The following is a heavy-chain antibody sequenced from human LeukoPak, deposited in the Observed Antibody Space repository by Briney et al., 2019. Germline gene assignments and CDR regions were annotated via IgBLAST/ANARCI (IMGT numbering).Heavy chain of an antibody. J-gene: IGHJ4*02. V-gene: IGHV3-23*01. Sequence: GGSLRLSCAASGFTFSSYAMTWVRQAPRKGLEWVSVISGSGGSTYYADSVKGRFTISRNNSKNTLYLQMNSLRAEDTAVYYCTKAEGITMIVVVITPFDYWGQGPLVTVSS. CDR3: TKAEGITMIVVVITPFDY. D-gene: IGHD3-22*01. CDR1: GFTFSSYA. CDR2: ISGSGGST.